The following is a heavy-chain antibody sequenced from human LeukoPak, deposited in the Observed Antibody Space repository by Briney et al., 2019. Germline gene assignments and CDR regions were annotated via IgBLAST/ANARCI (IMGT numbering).Heavy chain of an antibody. V-gene: IGHV3-73*01. CDR3: TRHIYGDSTTTDY. CDR1: GFTFSDSA. J-gene: IGHJ4*02. Sequence: GGSLRLSCAASGFTFSDSAIHWVRQASGGGLEWVGRIRTKANSYATAYAASVKGRFTISRDDSKNTAYLQMNSLKTEDTAVYYCTRHIYGDSTTTDYWGQGTLVTVSS. CDR2: IRTKANSYAT. D-gene: IGHD4-17*01.